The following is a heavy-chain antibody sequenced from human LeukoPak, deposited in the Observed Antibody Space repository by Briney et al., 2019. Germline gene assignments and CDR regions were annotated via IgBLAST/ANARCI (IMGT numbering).Heavy chain of an antibody. CDR1: GDYIGRINYY. CDR3: ARQLDHYDNIYYFDY. CDR2: MSYSGHT. J-gene: IGHJ4*02. Sequence: SETLSLTCTISGDYIGRINYYWGWIRQPPGKGLEWIVSMSYSGHTYYNPSLKSRVTISVDTSKNQFSLRLTSVTAADTAVYYCARQLDHYDNIYYFDYWGQGTLVTVSS. V-gene: IGHV4-39*07. D-gene: IGHD3-16*01.